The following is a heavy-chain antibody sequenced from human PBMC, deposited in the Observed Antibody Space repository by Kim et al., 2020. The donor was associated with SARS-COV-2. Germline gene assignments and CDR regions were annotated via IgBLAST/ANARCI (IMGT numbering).Heavy chain of an antibody. D-gene: IGHD5-18*01. V-gene: IGHV4-39*01. CDR2: MYYGGNYY. CDR1: GDSISSSGYY. Sequence: SETLSLTCSVSGDSISSSGYYWGWIRQPPGKGLEWIGSMYYGGNYYYYNPSLKSRGTISEDTSKNQFSLTLTSVTAADTAVYFCSRQAYSSASVWFDP. J-gene: IGHJ5*02. CDR3: SRQAYSSASVWFDP.